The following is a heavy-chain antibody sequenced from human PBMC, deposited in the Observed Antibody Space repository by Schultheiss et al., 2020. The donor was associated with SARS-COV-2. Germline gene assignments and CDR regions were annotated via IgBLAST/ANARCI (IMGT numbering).Heavy chain of an antibody. CDR1: GGSFSGYY. CDR3: ARLSSSIAARRGPVDY. D-gene: IGHD6-6*01. V-gene: IGHV4-34*01. Sequence: SETLSLTCAVYGGSFSGYYWSWIRQPPGKGLEWIGEINHSGSTNYNPSLKSRVTISVDTSKNQFSLKLSSVTAADTAVYYCARLSSSIAARRGPVDYWGQGTLVTVSS. CDR2: INHSGST. J-gene: IGHJ4*02.